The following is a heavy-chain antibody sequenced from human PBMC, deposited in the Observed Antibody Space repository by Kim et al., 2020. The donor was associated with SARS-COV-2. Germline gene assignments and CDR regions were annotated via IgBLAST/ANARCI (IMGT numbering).Heavy chain of an antibody. J-gene: IGHJ5*02. CDR1: GYTFTGYY. D-gene: IGHD3-10*01. CDR3: ARGRYRVRGPNGGFDP. V-gene: IGHV1-2*02. Sequence: ASVKVSCKASGYTFTGYYMHWVRQAPGQGLEWMGWINPNSGGTNYAQKFQGRVTMTRDTSISTAYMELSRLRSDDTAVYYCARGRYRVRGPNGGFDPWGQGTLVTVSS. CDR2: INPNSGGT.